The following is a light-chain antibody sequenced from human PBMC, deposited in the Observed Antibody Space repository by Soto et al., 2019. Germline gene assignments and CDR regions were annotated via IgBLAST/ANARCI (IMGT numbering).Light chain of an antibody. V-gene: IGKV1-33*01. CDR2: DAS. J-gene: IGKJ2*01. Sequence: DIQMTQSPSSLSASVGDRVTITCQASQDISNHLNWYQQKPGKAPELLIYDASNLETGVPSRLSGGGSGTDFTFTITSLQPEDFATYYWQQYDNLPLTFGQGTELDIK. CDR1: QDISNH. CDR3: QQYDNLPLT.